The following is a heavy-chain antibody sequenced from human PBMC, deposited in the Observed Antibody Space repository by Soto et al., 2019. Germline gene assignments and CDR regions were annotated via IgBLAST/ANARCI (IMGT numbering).Heavy chain of an antibody. J-gene: IGHJ4*02. CDR3: ARGDNSGWYKDDY. D-gene: IGHD6-19*01. Sequence: QVHLVQSGAEVKKPGASVKVSCKASGYTFTSYDINCVRQATGQGLEWMGWRNPNGGTTGYAQKFQGSMTMTRNTAISTAYMALSRLRSEDTAVYHCARGDNSGWYKDDYWGQGPMVTVAS. CDR2: RNPNGGTT. V-gene: IGHV1-8*01. CDR1: GYTFTSYD.